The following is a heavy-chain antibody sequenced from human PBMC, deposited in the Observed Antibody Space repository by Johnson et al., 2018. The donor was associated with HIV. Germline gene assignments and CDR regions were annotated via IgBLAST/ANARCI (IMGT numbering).Heavy chain of an antibody. V-gene: IGHV3-23*04. CDR3: AKVAVAGAFDF. CDR1: GFTFSSYA. J-gene: IGHJ3*01. Sequence: VQLVESGGGLLQPGWSLRPSCPASGFTFSSYAMIWPRQAPGKGLEFVPSISGSGGSTYYADSVKVRFTISRDNSKNTLYLQMNSLRAEDTAVYYCAKVAVAGAFDFWGQGTMVTVSS. CDR2: ISGSGGST. D-gene: IGHD6-19*01.